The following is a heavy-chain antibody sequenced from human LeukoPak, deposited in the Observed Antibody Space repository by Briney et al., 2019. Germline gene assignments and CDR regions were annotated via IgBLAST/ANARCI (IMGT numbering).Heavy chain of an antibody. CDR1: GFTSSSYS. D-gene: IGHD6-19*01. Sequence: GGSLRLSCAASGFTSSSYSMNWVRQAPGKGLEWVSSISSSSSYIYYADSVKGRFTISRDNAKNSLYLQMNSLRAEDTAVYYCARAKAVAGYFDYWGQGTLVTVSS. J-gene: IGHJ4*02. CDR3: ARAKAVAGYFDY. CDR2: ISSSSSYI. V-gene: IGHV3-21*01.